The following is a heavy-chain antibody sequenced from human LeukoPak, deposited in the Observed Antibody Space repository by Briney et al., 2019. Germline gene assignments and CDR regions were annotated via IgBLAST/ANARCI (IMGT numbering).Heavy chain of an antibody. CDR2: ISSRSRYL. D-gene: IGHD4-17*01. CDR3: ARDHANTVTTIEDAFDI. CDR1: GFTFSSYS. Sequence: GGSLRLSCAASGFTFSSYSMNWVRQAPGKGLEWVSSISSRSRYLYYADSVKGRFTISRDNAKNSLYLQMNSLRAEDTAVYYCARDHANTVTTIEDAFDIWGQGTMVTVSS. J-gene: IGHJ3*02. V-gene: IGHV3-21*04.